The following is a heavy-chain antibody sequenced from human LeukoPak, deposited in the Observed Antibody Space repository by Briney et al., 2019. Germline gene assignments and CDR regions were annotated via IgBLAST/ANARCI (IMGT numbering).Heavy chain of an antibody. CDR3: ARGTTGSHDALDI. CDR1: GYTFTGYY. D-gene: IGHD1-1*01. V-gene: IGHV1-18*04. J-gene: IGHJ3*02. Sequence: ASVKVSCKASGYTFTGYYMHWVRQAPRQGLEWMGWISTYTGNTNYAQKLQGRVTMTTATSTSTAYMELRSLRSDDTAFYYCARGTTGSHDALDIWGQGTMVTVSS. CDR2: ISTYTGNT.